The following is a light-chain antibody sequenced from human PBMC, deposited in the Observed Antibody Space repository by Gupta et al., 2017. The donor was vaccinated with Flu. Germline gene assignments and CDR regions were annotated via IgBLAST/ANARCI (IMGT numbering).Light chain of an antibody. CDR2: DAS. CDR1: QDISNY. V-gene: IGKV1-33*01. J-gene: IGKJ5*01. CDR3: QQYDNLPIT. Sequence: DIQMTQSPSSLSASVGDRVTITCQASQDISNYLNWYQQKPGKAPKLLIYDASNLETGVPSRFSGRGSGTDFTFTSSSLQPEDIATYYCQQYDNLPITFGQGTRLEIK.